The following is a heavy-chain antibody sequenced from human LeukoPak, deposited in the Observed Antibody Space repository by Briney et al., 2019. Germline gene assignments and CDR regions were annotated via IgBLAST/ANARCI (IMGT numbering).Heavy chain of an antibody. CDR3: ARNPLGTVCSSTSCHPETNYGMDV. CDR1: GFTFSSYA. J-gene: IGHJ6*04. D-gene: IGHD2-2*01. V-gene: IGHV3-30*04. Sequence: GGSLRLSRAASGFTFSSYAMHWVRQAPGKGLEWVAVISYDGSNKYYADSVKGRFTISRDNSKNTLYLQMNSLRAEDTAVYYCARNPLGTVCSSTSCHPETNYGMDVWGKGTTVTVSS. CDR2: ISYDGSNK.